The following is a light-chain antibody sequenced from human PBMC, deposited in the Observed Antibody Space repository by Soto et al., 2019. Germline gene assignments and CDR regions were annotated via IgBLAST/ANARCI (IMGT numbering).Light chain of an antibody. CDR1: SSNIGAGYD. CDR2: ANS. CDR3: QSYDSSLSGYV. V-gene: IGLV1-40*01. Sequence: QSVLTQPPSVSGAPGQRVTTSCTGSSSNIGAGYDVHWYQQLPGTAPKLFMYANSNRPSGVPDRFSGSKSGTSASLAITGLQAEDEADYYCQSYDSSLSGYVFGTGTKVTVL. J-gene: IGLJ1*01.